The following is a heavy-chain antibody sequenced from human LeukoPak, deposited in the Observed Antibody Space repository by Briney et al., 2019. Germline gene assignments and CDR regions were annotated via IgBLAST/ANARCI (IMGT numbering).Heavy chain of an antibody. V-gene: IGHV4-4*07. Sequence: SETLSLTCTVSGGSISSYYWSWIRQPAGKGLEWIGRIYDSGSTNYNPSLKSRVTISVDTSKNQFSLKLSSVTAADTAVYYCARETRLMGYSSGLGFNYWGQGTLVTVSS. CDR3: ARETRLMGYSSGLGFNY. CDR2: IYDSGST. J-gene: IGHJ4*02. CDR1: GGSISSYY. D-gene: IGHD6-19*01.